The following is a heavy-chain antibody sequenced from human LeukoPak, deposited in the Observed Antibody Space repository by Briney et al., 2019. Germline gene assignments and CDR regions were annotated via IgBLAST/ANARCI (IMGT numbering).Heavy chain of an antibody. CDR3: ARANPLYCSSTTCLFDY. CDR2: INPNSGDT. D-gene: IGHD2-2*01. V-gene: IGHV1-2*02. J-gene: IGHJ4*02. Sequence: ASVKVSCKASGYTFTGCYMHWVRQAPGQGFEWMGWINPNSGDTNYAQKFQGRVTMTRDTSISTAHMELSRLRSDDTAVYYCARANPLYCSSTTCLFDYWGQATLVTVSS. CDR1: GYTFTGCY.